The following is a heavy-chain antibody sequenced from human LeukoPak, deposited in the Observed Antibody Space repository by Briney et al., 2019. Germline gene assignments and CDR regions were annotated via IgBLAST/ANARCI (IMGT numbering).Heavy chain of an antibody. Sequence: PGGSLRLSCAAAGFTVSSYAMSWVRQAPGKWREWVSAISGSGGSTYYADSVKGRFTISRDNSKNTLYLQMHSLRAEETAVSYCAKDLEGYGSGKDWFDPWGQGTLVTVSS. V-gene: IGHV3-23*01. CDR1: GFTVSSYA. J-gene: IGHJ5*02. D-gene: IGHD3-10*01. CDR2: ISGSGGST. CDR3: AKDLEGYGSGKDWFDP.